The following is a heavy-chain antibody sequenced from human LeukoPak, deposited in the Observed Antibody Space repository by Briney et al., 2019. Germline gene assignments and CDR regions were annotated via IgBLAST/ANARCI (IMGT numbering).Heavy chain of an antibody. CDR3: ASGYSYEVPDY. D-gene: IGHD5-18*01. CDR1: GYTFTSYY. J-gene: IGHJ4*02. Sequence: ASVKVSCKASGYTFTSYYMHWLRQAPGQGLEWMGIINPSGGSTSYAQKFQGRVTMTRDTSTSTAYMELSSLRSDDTAVYYCASGYSYEVPDYWGQGTLVTVSS. V-gene: IGHV1-46*03. CDR2: INPSGGST.